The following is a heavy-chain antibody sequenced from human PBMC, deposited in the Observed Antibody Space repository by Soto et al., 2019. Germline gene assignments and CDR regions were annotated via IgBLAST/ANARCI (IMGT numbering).Heavy chain of an antibody. CDR3: ARGTYSRSSFDP. CDR2: MNPNSGNT. CDR1: GYTXNSYD. Sequence: SXKVSFKASGYTXNSYDIHLVRQATGQGLEWMGWMNPNSGNTGYAQKFQGRVTMTRNTSISTAYMELSSLRSEDKAVYYCARGTYSRSSFDPWGQGTLGTVS. V-gene: IGHV1-8*01. D-gene: IGHD6-6*01. J-gene: IGHJ5*02.